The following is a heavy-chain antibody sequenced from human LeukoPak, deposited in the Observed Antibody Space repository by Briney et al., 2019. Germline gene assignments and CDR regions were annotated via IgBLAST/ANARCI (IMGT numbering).Heavy chain of an antibody. CDR3: AELGITMIGGV. J-gene: IGHJ6*04. D-gene: IGHD3-10*02. CDR1: GFTFSSYE. CDR2: IRSSGSTK. Sequence: GGSLRLSCSASGFTFSSYEMNWVRQAPGKGLEWVSHIRSSGSTKYYADSVKGRFTISRDNAKNSLYLQMNSLRAEDTAVYYCAELGITMIGGVWGKGTTVTISS. V-gene: IGHV3-48*03.